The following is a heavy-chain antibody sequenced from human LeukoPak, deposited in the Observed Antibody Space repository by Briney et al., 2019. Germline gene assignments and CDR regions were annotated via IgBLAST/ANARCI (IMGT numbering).Heavy chain of an antibody. CDR2: INDSGST. D-gene: IGHD5-12*01. CDR1: GDSISSYY. CDR3: ARRYVDQVVDY. V-gene: IGHV4-34*01. Sequence: SETLSLTCAVSGDSISSYYWSWIRQPPGKGLEWIGEINDSGSTNYNPSLKSRVTISVDTSKNQFSLKLSSVTAADTAVYYCARRYVDQVVDYWGQGTLVTVSS. J-gene: IGHJ4*02.